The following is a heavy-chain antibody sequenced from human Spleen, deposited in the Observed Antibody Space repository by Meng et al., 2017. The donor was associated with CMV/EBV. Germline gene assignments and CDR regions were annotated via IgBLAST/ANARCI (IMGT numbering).Heavy chain of an antibody. D-gene: IGHD2-2*01. CDR1: GGTFSSYA. V-gene: IGHV1-69*05. J-gene: IGHJ5*02. Sequence: SVKVSCKTSGGTFSSYAISWVRQAPGQGLEWMGGIIPVFGATRYAQNLQDRVTMTTDTATSTAYMELRRLRSDDTAVYYCARGSVIPTAVGWNWFDPWGQGTLVTVSS. CDR2: IIPVFGAT. CDR3: ARGSVIPTAVGWNWFDP.